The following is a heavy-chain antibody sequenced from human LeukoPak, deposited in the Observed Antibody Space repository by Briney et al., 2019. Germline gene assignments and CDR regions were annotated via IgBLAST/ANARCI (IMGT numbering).Heavy chain of an antibody. J-gene: IGHJ4*02. CDR1: GYTFTDYY. Sequence: ASVKVSCKASGYTFTDYYIHWVRQAPGQGLEWMAWIDPNSGATNYAQKFQGRVTMTRDTSISTAYMELSRLLSGDTAVYYCARGKTMVYCGGDCYRFDNWGQGTLVTVSS. V-gene: IGHV1-2*02. CDR2: IDPNSGAT. D-gene: IGHD2-21*02. CDR3: ARGKTMVYCGGDCYRFDN.